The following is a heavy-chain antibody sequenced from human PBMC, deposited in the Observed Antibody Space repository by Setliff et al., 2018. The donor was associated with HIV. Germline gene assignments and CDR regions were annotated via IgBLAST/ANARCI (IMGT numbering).Heavy chain of an antibody. CDR1: GGSISSGSYY. CDR3: ARSVFGRWLQLGGNWFDP. Sequence: NPSETLSLTCTVSGGSISSGSYYWSWIRQPAGKGLEWIGRIYTSGSTNYNPSLKSRVTISVDTSKNQFSLKLSSVTAADTAVYYCARSVFGRWLQLGGNWFDPWGQGTLVTVSS. D-gene: IGHD1-1*01. J-gene: IGHJ5*02. CDR2: IYTSGST. V-gene: IGHV4-61*02.